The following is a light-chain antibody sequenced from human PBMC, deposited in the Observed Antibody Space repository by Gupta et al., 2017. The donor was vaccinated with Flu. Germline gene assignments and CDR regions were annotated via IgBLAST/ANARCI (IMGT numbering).Light chain of an antibody. J-gene: IGKJ5*01. Sequence: DVVMTQSPLSLPVTLGQPASISCRSSQSLVYSDGNIYLHWLQQRPGQSPRRLIYQVSHRESGAASRSSSGGAGKVCIRKSSRVEDEYVGVYYRMQGSRRPCAFGQGTQVEIK. CDR3: MQGSRRPCA. CDR1: QSLVYSDGNIY. CDR2: QVS. V-gene: IGKV2-30*01.